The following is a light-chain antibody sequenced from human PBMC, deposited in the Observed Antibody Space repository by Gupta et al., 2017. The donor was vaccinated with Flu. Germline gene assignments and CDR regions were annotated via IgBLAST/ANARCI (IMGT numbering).Light chain of an antibody. J-gene: IGKJ3*01. V-gene: IGKV3-11*01. Sequence: EIVLTHSPATLSLSLGERATLSCRASQSVSSYLAWYQQKPGQAPRLLIYDASNRATGIPARFSGSGSGTDFTLTISSLEPEDFAVYYCQQRSNWRGFTFGPGTKVDIK. CDR1: QSVSSY. CDR3: QQRSNWRGFT. CDR2: DAS.